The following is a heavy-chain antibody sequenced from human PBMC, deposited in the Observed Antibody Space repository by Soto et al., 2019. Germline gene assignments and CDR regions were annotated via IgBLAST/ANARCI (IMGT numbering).Heavy chain of an antibody. Sequence: QVRLQESGPGLVKPSETLSLTCTVSGGSISSYYWSWIRQPPGKGLEWIGNMYNTGSTIYNPSLKSRVTISVDTSKNQFSLKLNSVTAADPAVYYCARDLWGYCGADCYPLDVWGQGTTVTVSS. CDR2: MYNTGST. CDR1: GGSISSYY. CDR3: ARDLWGYCGADCYPLDV. D-gene: IGHD2-21*02. J-gene: IGHJ6*02. V-gene: IGHV4-59*01.